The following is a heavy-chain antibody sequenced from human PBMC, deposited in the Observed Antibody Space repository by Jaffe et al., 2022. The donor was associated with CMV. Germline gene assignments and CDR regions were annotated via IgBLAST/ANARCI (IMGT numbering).Heavy chain of an antibody. Sequence: QVQLVESGGGVVQPGRSLRLSCVASGFTFRNFGMHWVRQAPGKGLEWVAVIWYDGSKKSYADSVEGRFTISRDDSKNTLYLQMGSLRAEDTAVYYCAREGISTLLGGMDVWGQGTTVTVSS. D-gene: IGHD3-3*01. CDR2: IWYDGSKK. CDR3: AREGISTLLGGMDV. J-gene: IGHJ6*02. V-gene: IGHV3-33*01. CDR1: GFTFRNFG.